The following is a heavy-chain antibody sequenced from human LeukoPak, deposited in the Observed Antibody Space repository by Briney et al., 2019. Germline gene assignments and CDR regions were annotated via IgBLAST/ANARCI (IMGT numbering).Heavy chain of an antibody. CDR3: ARMGSSWGWYNWFDP. J-gene: IGHJ5*02. D-gene: IGHD6-13*01. CDR2: INAGNGNT. Sequence: ASVKVSCKASGYTFTGYHMHWVRQAPGQGLEWMGWINAGNGNTKYSQKFQGRVTITRDTSASTAYMELSSLRSEDTAVYYCARMGSSWGWYNWFDPWGQGTLVTVSS. CDR1: GYTFTGYH. V-gene: IGHV1-3*01.